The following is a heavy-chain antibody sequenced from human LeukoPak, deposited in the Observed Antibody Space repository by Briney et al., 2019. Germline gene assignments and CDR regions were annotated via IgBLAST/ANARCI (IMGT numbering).Heavy chain of an antibody. CDR1: GYTFTSYD. CDR2: MNPNSGNT. Sequence: ASVKDSCKASGYTFTSYDINWVRQATGQGLEWMGWMNPNSGNTGYAQKFQDRVTITRNTSISTAYMELNSLRSEDTAVYYCAREYYDILTGLYYFDYWGQGTLVTVSS. J-gene: IGHJ4*02. CDR3: AREYYDILTGLYYFDY. V-gene: IGHV1-8*03. D-gene: IGHD3-9*01.